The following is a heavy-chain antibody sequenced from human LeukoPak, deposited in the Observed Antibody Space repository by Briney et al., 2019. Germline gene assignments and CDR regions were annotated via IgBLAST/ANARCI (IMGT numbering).Heavy chain of an antibody. CDR1: GGSISSYY. CDR2: IYYSGST. J-gene: IGHJ4*02. V-gene: IGHV4-59*01. Sequence: MPSETLSLTCTVSGGSISSYYWSWIRQPPGKGLEWIGYIYYSGSTNYNPSLKSRVTISVDTSKNQFSLKLSSVTAEDTAVYYCARGPSALDYGDYLGFDYWGQGTLVTVSS. CDR3: ARGPSALDYGDYLGFDY. D-gene: IGHD4-17*01.